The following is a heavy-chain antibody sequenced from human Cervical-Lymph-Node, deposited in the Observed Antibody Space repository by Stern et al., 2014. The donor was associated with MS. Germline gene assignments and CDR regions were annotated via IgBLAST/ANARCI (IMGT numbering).Heavy chain of an antibody. D-gene: IGHD3-22*01. V-gene: IGHV3-21*01. Sequence: EVQLEESGGGLVKPGGSLRLSCAASGFTFSSYSMNWVRQAPGKGLEWVSSISSSSSYIYYADSVKGRFTISRDNAKNSLYLQMNSLRAEDTAVYYCARDSYYDSSGYYFDYWGQGTLVTVSS. CDR1: GFTFSSYS. CDR3: ARDSYYDSSGYYFDY. CDR2: ISSSSSYI. J-gene: IGHJ4*02.